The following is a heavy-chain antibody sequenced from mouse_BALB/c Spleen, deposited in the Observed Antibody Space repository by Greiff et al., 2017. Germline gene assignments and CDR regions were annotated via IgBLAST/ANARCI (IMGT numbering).Heavy chain of an antibody. CDR2: ISSGGSYT. J-gene: IGHJ3*01. CDR3: TRDNDYDGAWFAY. D-gene: IGHD2-4*01. Sequence: EVQRVESGGGLVKPGGSLKLSCAASGFTFSSYTMSWVRQTPEKRLEWVATISSGGSYTYYPDSVKGRFTISRDNAKNTLYLQMSSLKSEDTAMYYCTRDNDYDGAWFAYWGQGTLVTVSA. CDR1: GFTFSSYT. V-gene: IGHV5-6-4*01.